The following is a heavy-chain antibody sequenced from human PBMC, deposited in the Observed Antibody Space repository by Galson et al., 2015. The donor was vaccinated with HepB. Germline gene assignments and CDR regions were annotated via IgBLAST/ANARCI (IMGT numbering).Heavy chain of an antibody. CDR2: IIPVFGRT. Sequence: SVKVSCKAYGGSFNTFAISWVRQAPGQGPEWMGGIIPVFGRTYHAQKFQDRVTISADTSTSTVYMDLRSLRSDDTAVYYCASRNYWNQNDIYYLTPFDYWGQGTLVTVSS. CDR3: ASRNYWNQNDIYYLTPFDY. CDR1: GGSFNTFA. V-gene: IGHV1-69*06. J-gene: IGHJ4*02. D-gene: IGHD1-14*01.